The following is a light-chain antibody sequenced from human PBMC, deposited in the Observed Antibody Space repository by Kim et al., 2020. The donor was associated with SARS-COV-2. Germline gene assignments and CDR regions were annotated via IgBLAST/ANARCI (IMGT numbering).Light chain of an antibody. Sequence: GNTVTIPCTRTRGNIADNYGQWYRQRPGSAPTIVIYEDSERPSGVPDRFSGSIDTSSSSASLTISGLKTEDEADYYCQSYDISNVIFGGGTQLTVL. V-gene: IGLV6-57*03. CDR2: EDS. CDR3: QSYDISNVI. J-gene: IGLJ2*01. CDR1: RGNIADNY.